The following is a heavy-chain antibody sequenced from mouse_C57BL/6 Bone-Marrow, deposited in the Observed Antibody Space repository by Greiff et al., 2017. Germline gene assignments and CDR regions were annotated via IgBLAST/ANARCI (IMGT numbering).Heavy chain of an antibody. D-gene: IGHD2-4*01. CDR1: GYTFTSYW. CDR3: ASIYYDYAAY. CDR2: IHPSDSDT. V-gene: IGHV1-74*01. Sequence: QVHVKQSGAELVKPGASVKVSCKASGYTFTSYWMHWVKQRPGQGLEWIGRIHPSDSDTNYNQKFKGKATLTVDKSSSTAYMQLSSLTSEDSAVYYCASIYYDYAAYWGQGTLVTVSA. J-gene: IGHJ3*01.